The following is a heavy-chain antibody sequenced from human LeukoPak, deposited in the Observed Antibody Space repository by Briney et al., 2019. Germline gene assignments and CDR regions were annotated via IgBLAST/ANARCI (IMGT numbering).Heavy chain of an antibody. CDR1: GFTFSSYG. Sequence: GGSLRLSCAASGFTFSSYGMHWVRQAPGKGLEWVAVIWYDGSNKYYADSVKGRFTISRDNSKNTLYLQMNSLRAEDTAVYYCAREGYSYGSNYFDYWGQGTLVTVSS. J-gene: IGHJ4*02. V-gene: IGHV3-33*01. D-gene: IGHD5-18*01. CDR2: IWYDGSNK. CDR3: AREGYSYGSNYFDY.